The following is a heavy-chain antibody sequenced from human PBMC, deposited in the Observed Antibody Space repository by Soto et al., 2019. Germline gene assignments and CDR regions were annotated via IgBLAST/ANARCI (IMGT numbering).Heavy chain of an antibody. CDR2: IYYSGST. CDR1: GGFISSYY. Sequence: PSETLSLTCTVSGGFISSYYWSWIRQPPGKGLEWIGYIYYSGSTNYNPSLKSRVTISVDTSKNQFSLKLSSVTAADTAVYYCARVPVVNYYYYGMDVWGQGTTVTVSS. D-gene: IGHD2-15*01. V-gene: IGHV4-59*01. CDR3: ARVPVVNYYYYGMDV. J-gene: IGHJ6*02.